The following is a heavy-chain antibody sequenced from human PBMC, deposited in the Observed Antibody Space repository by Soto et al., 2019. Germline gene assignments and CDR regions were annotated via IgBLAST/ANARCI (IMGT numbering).Heavy chain of an antibody. CDR2: IYYSGST. CDR3: AREDCSRDSCYFDY. V-gene: IGHV4-31*03. CDR1: GGSISSGGYY. J-gene: IGHJ4*02. D-gene: IGHD2-15*01. Sequence: KASETLSLTCTVSGGSISSGGYYWSWIRQHPGKGLEWIGYIYYSGSTDYNPSLKSRVTISLDTPTHQFSLKLSSVTAADTAFYYCAREDCSRDSCYFDYWGQGTLVTVSS.